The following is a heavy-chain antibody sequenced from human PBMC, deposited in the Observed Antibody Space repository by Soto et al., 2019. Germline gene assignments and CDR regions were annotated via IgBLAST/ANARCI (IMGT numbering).Heavy chain of an antibody. CDR2: ISGSGGST. D-gene: IGHD4-17*01. CDR1: GFTFSSYA. V-gene: IGHV3-23*01. Sequence: EVQLLESGGGLVQPGGSLRLSCAASGFTFSSYAMSWVRQAPGKGLEWVSAISGSGGSTYYADSVKGRFTISRDNSKNTLYLQMNSLRAEDTAVYYCAKDLTTVTTFSTASTAYSWFDPWGQGTLVTVSS. CDR3: AKDLTTVTTFSTASTAYSWFDP. J-gene: IGHJ5*02.